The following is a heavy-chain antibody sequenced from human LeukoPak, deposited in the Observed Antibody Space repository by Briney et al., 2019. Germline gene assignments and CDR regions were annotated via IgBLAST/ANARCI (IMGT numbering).Heavy chain of an antibody. V-gene: IGHV4-4*07. CDR3: GRQGYTASYYFLDY. CDR1: GGSINSYY. Sequence: PSETLSLTCTVSGGSINSYYWGWVRQPAGKGLELMCRIYSTGTTNYSPSLKSRLTMSVDTSKNQFSLNLRSVTAADTATYYCGRQGYTASYYFLDYWSQGTLVTVSS. CDR2: IYSTGTT. D-gene: IGHD1-26*01. J-gene: IGHJ4*02.